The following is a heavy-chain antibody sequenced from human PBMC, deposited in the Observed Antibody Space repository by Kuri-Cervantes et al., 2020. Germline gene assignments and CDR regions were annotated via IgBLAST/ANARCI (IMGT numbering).Heavy chain of an antibody. V-gene: IGHV3-53*01. CDR3: ARELGNAFDI. CDR2: IYSGGST. J-gene: IGHJ3*02. CDR1: GFTFSDYY. Sequence: GESLKISCAASGFTFSDYYMSWIRQAPGKGLEWVSVIYSGGSTYYADSVKGRFTISRDNSKNTLYLQMNSLRAEDTAVYYCARELGNAFDIWGQGTMVTVSS. D-gene: IGHD1-14*01.